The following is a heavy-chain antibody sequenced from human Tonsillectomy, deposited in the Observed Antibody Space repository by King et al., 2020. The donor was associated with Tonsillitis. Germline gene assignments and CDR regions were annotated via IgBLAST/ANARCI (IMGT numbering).Heavy chain of an antibody. D-gene: IGHD1-14*01. CDR1: GFTFSSYS. Sequence: VQLVESGGGLVQPGGSLRLSCAASGFTFSSYSMNWVRQAPGKGLEWVSYISSSSSTIYYADTVKGRFTISRDNAKNSLYLQMKSLRAEDTAVYYCARGKGTVTPAEYFQYWGQGTLVTVSS. CDR3: ARGKGTVTPAEYFQY. V-gene: IGHV3-48*01. J-gene: IGHJ1*01. CDR2: ISSSSSTI.